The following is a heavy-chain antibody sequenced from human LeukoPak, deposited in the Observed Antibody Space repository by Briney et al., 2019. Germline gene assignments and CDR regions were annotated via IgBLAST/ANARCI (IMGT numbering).Heavy chain of an antibody. CDR2: IYDSGIT. Sequence: SETLSLTCTASGGSISGSSYYWGWIRQPPGKGLEWIGSIYDSGITYYNPSLKSRVSISVDTSKNQFSLKLSSVTAADTAVYYCARPGSSGWDTGNGFGPWGQGTLVTVSS. CDR3: ARPGSSGWDTGNGFGP. D-gene: IGHD6-19*01. CDR1: GGSISGSSYY. J-gene: IGHJ5*02. V-gene: IGHV4-39*01.